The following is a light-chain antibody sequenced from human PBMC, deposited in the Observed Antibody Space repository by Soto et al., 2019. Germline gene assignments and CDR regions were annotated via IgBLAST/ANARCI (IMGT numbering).Light chain of an antibody. CDR2: SDN. CDR1: SSDFGSSP. Sequence: QSVLTQPPSASRNPGQRVSISCSGSSSDFGSSPVNWYQQLPGTAPKLFIYSDNQRPSGVPDRFSGSKSGTSASLAISGLQSDEEADYYCAAWDDTLSDYVFGTGTKLTVL. CDR3: AAWDDTLSDYV. V-gene: IGLV1-44*01. J-gene: IGLJ1*01.